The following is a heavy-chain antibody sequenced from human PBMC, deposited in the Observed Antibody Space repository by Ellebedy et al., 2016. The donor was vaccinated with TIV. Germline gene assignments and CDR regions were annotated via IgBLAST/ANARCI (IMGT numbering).Heavy chain of an antibody. J-gene: IGHJ3*02. CDR1: GYSFTSYW. Sequence: GESLKISXKGSGYSFTSYWIGWVRQMPGKGLEWMGIIYPGDSDTRYSPSFQGQVTISADKSISTAYLQWSSLKASDTAMYYCARCFNYDILTDHNAFDIWGQGTMVTVSS. CDR3: ARCFNYDILTDHNAFDI. V-gene: IGHV5-51*01. D-gene: IGHD3-9*01. CDR2: IYPGDSDT.